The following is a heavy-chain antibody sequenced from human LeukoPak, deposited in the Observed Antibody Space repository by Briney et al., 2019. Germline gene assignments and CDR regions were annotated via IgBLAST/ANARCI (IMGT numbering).Heavy chain of an antibody. V-gene: IGHV3-48*03. J-gene: IGHJ4*02. D-gene: IGHD5-18*01. CDR1: GFTFSSYE. Sequence: GGSLRLSCAASGFTFSSYEMNWVRQAPGKGLEWVSYISSSGSTIYYADSVKGRFTISRDNAKNSLYLQMNSLRAEDTAVYYRAKRGYSYGYHFDYWGQGTLVTVSS. CDR3: AKRGYSYGYHFDY. CDR2: ISSSGSTI.